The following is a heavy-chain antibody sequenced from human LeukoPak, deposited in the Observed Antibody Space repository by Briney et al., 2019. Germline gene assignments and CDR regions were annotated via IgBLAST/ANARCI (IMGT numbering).Heavy chain of an antibody. CDR2: INPSGGST. D-gene: IGHD3-22*01. J-gene: IGHJ2*01. V-gene: IGHV1-46*01. CDR3: ARDWEDSSGYYQINWYFDL. Sequence: GSSVKVPCKASGGTFSSYAISWVRQAPGQGLEWMGIINPSGGSTSYAQKFQGRVTMTRDTSTSTVYMELSSLRSEDTAVYYCARDWEDSSGYYQINWYFDLWGRGTLVTVSS. CDR1: GGTFSSYA.